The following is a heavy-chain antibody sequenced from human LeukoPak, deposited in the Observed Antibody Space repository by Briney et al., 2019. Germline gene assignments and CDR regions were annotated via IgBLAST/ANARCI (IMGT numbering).Heavy chain of an antibody. D-gene: IGHD6-13*01. CDR3: ARQGAAGKYYYYYMDV. CDR2: IYPGDSDS. V-gene: IGHV5-51*01. CDR1: GYSFTNYW. Sequence: GESLKISCEGSGYSFTNYWIGWVRQMPGKGLEWMGIIYPGDSDSRYSPSFQGQVTISADKSISTAYLQWSSLQASDTAIYYCARQGAAGKYYYYYMDVWGKGTTVTVSS. J-gene: IGHJ6*03.